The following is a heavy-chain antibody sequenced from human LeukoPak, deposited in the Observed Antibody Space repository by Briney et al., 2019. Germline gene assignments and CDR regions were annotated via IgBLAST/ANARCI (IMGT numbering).Heavy chain of an antibody. CDR2: IIPILGIA. CDR1: GGTFSSYA. Sequence: ASVKVSCKASGGTFSSYAISWVRQAPGQGLEWMGRIIPILGIANYAQKFQGRVTITADKSTSTAYMELSSLRSEDTAVYYCARYSSDPKSPRVFGYWGQGTLVTVSS. J-gene: IGHJ4*02. V-gene: IGHV1-69*04. CDR3: ARYSSDPKSPRVFGY. D-gene: IGHD6-19*01.